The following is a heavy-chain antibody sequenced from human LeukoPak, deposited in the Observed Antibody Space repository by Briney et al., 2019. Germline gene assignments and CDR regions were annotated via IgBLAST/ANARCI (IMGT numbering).Heavy chain of an antibody. Sequence: GASVKVSCKASGYTFTSYGISWVRQAPGQGLEWMGWISAYNGNTNYAQKLQGRVTMTTDTSTSTAYMELRSLRSDDTAVYYCARDPGVRAAAGPNDAFDIWGQGTMVTVSS. CDR3: ARDPGVRAAAGPNDAFDI. V-gene: IGHV1-18*01. CDR2: ISAYNGNT. J-gene: IGHJ3*02. CDR1: GYTFTSYG. D-gene: IGHD6-13*01.